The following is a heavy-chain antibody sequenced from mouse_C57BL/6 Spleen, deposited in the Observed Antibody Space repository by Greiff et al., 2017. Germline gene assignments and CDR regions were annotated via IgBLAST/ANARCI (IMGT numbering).Heavy chain of an antibody. CDR1: GFTFSDYG. CDR3: ARRDYYGSSYGYYAMDY. CDR2: ISSGSSTI. J-gene: IGHJ4*01. Sequence: VQLQQSGGGLVKPGGSLKLSCAASGFTFSDYGMHWVRQAPEKGLEWVAYISSGSSTIYYADTVKGRLTISRDNAKNTLFLQMTSLRSEDTAMYYCARRDYYGSSYGYYAMDYWGQGTSVTVSS. V-gene: IGHV5-17*01. D-gene: IGHD1-1*01.